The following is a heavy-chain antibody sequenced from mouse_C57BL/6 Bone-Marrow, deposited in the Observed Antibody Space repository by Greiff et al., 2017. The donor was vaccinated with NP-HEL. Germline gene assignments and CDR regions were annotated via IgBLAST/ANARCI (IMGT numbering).Heavy chain of an antibody. D-gene: IGHD2-4*01. V-gene: IGHV14-4*01. CDR2: IDPENGDT. J-gene: IGHJ3*01. CDR1: GFNIKDDY. CDR3: TTDYDPAY. Sequence: EVQRVESGAELVRPGASVKLSCTASGFNIKDDYMHWVKQRPEQGLEWIGWIDPENGDTEYASKFQGKATITADTSSNTAYLQLSSLTSEDTAVYYCTTDYDPAYWGQGTLVTVSA.